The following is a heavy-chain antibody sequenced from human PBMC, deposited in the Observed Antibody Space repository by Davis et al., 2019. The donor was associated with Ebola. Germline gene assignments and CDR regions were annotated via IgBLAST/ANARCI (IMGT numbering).Heavy chain of an antibody. V-gene: IGHV3-48*04. CDR2: ISSSSSTI. CDR3: AEPYLQASNY. CDR1: GFTFSSYD. D-gene: IGHD2/OR15-2a*01. Sequence: PGGSLRLSCAASGFTFSSYDMNWVRQAPGKGLEWVSYISSSSSTIYYADSVKGRFTISRDNANNSLYLQMDSLRAEDTAVYYCAEPYLQASNYWGQGALVTVSS. J-gene: IGHJ4*02.